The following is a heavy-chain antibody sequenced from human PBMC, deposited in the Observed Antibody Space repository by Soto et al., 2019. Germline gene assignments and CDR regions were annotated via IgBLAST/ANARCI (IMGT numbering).Heavy chain of an antibody. Sequence: QVQLQESGPGLVKPSETLSLTCAVSGDSISSYYGMSIRQPPGKGLESIGYLYYGRSANYNPSLKSRVTLSVDTSTNQCSLTLSSMTAADTAVYYCALRSMAVVPEYWGQGTLVTVSS. CDR1: GDSISSYY. J-gene: IGHJ4*02. CDR3: ALRSMAVVPEY. V-gene: IGHV4-59*01. D-gene: IGHD3-22*01. CDR2: LYYGRSA.